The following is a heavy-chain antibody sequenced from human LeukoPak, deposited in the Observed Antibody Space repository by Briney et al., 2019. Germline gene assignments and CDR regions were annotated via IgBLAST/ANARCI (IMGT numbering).Heavy chain of an antibody. CDR1: GFSFSNFA. CDR2: ISGSGGST. V-gene: IGHV3-23*01. D-gene: IGHD6-13*01. Sequence: PGGSLRLSCEVSGFSFSNFAMSWVRQAAGKGLEWVSAISGSGGSTYYAGSVQGRFTISRDNSKNTLHLQMKSLRAEDTAVYYCARGNGYSSTWYFDNWGQGTLVTVSS. CDR3: ARGNGYSSTWYFDN. J-gene: IGHJ4*02.